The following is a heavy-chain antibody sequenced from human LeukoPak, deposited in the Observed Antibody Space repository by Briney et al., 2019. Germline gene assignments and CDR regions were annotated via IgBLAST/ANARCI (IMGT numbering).Heavy chain of an antibody. Sequence: GGSLRLSCAASGFTFRTYGMHWARQAPGKGLAWVSAISGSYTYYADSVKGRFTISRDNSKNTLYLQMNSLKTEDTAVYYCTTPWGLRLGELSSYYYYYGMDVWGQGTTVTVSS. J-gene: IGHJ6*02. V-gene: IGHV3-23*01. CDR2: ISGSYT. CDR3: TTPWGLRLGELSSYYYYYGMDV. D-gene: IGHD3-16*02. CDR1: GFTFRTYG.